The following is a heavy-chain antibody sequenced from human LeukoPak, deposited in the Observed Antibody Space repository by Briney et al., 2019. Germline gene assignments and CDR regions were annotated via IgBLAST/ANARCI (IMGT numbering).Heavy chain of an antibody. CDR2: IYTSGST. Sequence: PSETLSLTCTVSGGSISSYYWSWIRQPAGKGLEWIGRIYTSGSTNYNPSLKSRVTMSVDTSKNQFSLKLTSVTAADTAVFYCARDRGGNFEFGMDVWGQGTTVTVSS. D-gene: IGHD4-23*01. CDR3: ARDRGGNFEFGMDV. V-gene: IGHV4-4*07. CDR1: GGSISSYY. J-gene: IGHJ6*02.